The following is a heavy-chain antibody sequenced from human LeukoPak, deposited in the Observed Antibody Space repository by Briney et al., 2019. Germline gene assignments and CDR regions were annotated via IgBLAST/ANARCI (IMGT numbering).Heavy chain of an antibody. V-gene: IGHV3-23*01. CDR2: ITDSGGDT. CDR3: AKGSSSSRPYYFDY. CDR1: GFTFSSYA. J-gene: IGHJ4*02. Sequence: GGSLRLSCAASGFTFSSYAMSWVRQAPGKGLEWVSAITDSGGDTYHADSVKGRFTISRDNSKDTLYLQMNSLRVEDTALYFCAKGSSSSRPYYFDYWGQGTLATVSS. D-gene: IGHD6-6*01.